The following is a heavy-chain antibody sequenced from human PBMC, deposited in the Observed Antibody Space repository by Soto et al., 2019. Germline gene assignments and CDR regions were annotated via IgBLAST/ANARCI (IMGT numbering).Heavy chain of an antibody. CDR1: GGTFSSYA. V-gene: IGHV1-69*12. CDR2: IIPIFGTA. D-gene: IGHD4-17*01. CDR3: AREGTVTTSGEFSLFDY. J-gene: IGHJ4*02. Sequence: QVQLVQSGAEVKKPGSSVKVSCKASGGTFSSYAISWVRQAPGQGLEWMGGIIPIFGTANYAQKFQGRVTITADEYTSTAYMELSSLRSEDTAVYYCAREGTVTTSGEFSLFDYWGQGTLGTVSS.